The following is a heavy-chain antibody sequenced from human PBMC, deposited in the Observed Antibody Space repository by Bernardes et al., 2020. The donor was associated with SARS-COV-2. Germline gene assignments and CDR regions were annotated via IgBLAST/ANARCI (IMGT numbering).Heavy chain of an antibody. Sequence: ASVKVSCKASGYTFTSYGISWVRQAPGQGLEWMGWISAYNGNTNYAQKLQGRVTMTTDTSTSTAYMELRSLRSDDTAVYYCARSGVGATVGWYNWFDPWGQGTLVTVSS. V-gene: IGHV1-18*01. CDR3: ARSGVGATVGWYNWFDP. J-gene: IGHJ5*02. CDR1: GYTFTSYG. CDR2: ISAYNGNT. D-gene: IGHD1-26*01.